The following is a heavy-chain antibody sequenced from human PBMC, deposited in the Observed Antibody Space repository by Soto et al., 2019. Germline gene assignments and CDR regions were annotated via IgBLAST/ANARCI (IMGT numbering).Heavy chain of an antibody. J-gene: IGHJ5*02. V-gene: IGHV3-48*01. CDR3: ASLYGVIIENNSFDP. CDR2: IRTSSSNK. CDR1: GLTFSRDG. D-gene: IGHD3-10*01. Sequence: GGSLRLSCAASGLTFSRDGMNWVRQAPGKGLEWVSSIRTSSSNKDYADSVKGRFTISRDNAKNSLYLQMNSLRADDTAVYYCASLYGVIIENNSFDPRGPRTLVTVSS.